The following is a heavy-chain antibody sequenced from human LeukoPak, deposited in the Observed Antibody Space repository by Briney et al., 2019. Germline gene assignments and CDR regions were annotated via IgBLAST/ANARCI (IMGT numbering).Heavy chain of an antibody. CDR3: ARSTTVTTTWDS. V-gene: IGHV3-66*01. CDR2: IYSGGTT. Sequence: QPGGSLRLSCAASGFTVNTNYMTWVRQAPGKGLEWVSSIYSGGTTYYADSVKGRFIISRGNSKNTVSLQMNSLRAEDTAVYYCARSTTVTTTWDSWGQGTLVTVSS. D-gene: IGHD4-17*01. J-gene: IGHJ4*02. CDR1: GFTVNTNY.